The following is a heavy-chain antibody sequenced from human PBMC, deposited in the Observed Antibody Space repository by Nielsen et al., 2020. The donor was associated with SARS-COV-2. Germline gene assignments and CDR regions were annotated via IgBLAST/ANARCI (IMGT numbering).Heavy chain of an antibody. V-gene: IGHV3-9*01. CDR3: AREQLEMATAPAFDI. Sequence: GGSLRLSCAASGFTFDDYAMHWVRQAPGKGLEWVSGISWNSGGIGYADSVKGRFTISRDNAKNSLYLQMNSLRAEDTAVYYCAREQLEMATAPAFDIWGQGTMVTVSS. CDR1: GFTFDDYA. D-gene: IGHD5-24*01. J-gene: IGHJ3*02. CDR2: ISWNSGGI.